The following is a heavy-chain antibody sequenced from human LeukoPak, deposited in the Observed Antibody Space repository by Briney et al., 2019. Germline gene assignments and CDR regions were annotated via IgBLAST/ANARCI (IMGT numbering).Heavy chain of an antibody. CDR3: AKERAGYTNPYYFDY. V-gene: IGHV3-23*01. CDR1: GFTLSTST. D-gene: IGHD3-16*02. J-gene: IGHJ4*02. CDR2: ISGSGANT. Sequence: GGSLRLSCVASGFTLSTSTMSSVRAAPGKGLEWVSTISGSGANTYYADSVRGRFTISRDNSKNSLYLHMNSLRAEDTAVYYCAKERAGYTNPYYFDYWGQGTLVTVSS.